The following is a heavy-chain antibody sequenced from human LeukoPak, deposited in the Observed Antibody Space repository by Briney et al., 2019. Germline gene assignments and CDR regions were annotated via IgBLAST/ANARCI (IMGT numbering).Heavy chain of an antibody. CDR3: TRGRISDV. V-gene: IGHV3-74*01. D-gene: IGHD3-3*02. CDR1: GFTFNTYW. Sequence: GGSLRLSCAASGFTFNTYWMHWVRQAPGKGLVWVSHINSDGSSINYADSVKGRFTISRDNAKNTLYLQMNSLRAEDTAVYYCTRGRISDVWGQGASVTVSS. CDR2: INSDGSSI. J-gene: IGHJ6*02.